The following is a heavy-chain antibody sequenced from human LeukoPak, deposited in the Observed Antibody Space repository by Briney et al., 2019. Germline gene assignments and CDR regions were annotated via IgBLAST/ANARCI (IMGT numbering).Heavy chain of an antibody. CDR2: IIPIFGTA. CDR1: GGTFISYA. CDR3: ASSLGYCSSTSCYTRYYYYGMDV. Sequence: SVKVSCKASGGTFISYAISWVRQAPGQGLEWMGGIIPIFGTANYAQKFQGRVTITADESTSTAYMELSSLRSEDTAVYYCASSLGYCSSTSCYTRYYYYGMDVWGQGTTVTVSS. D-gene: IGHD2-2*02. J-gene: IGHJ6*02. V-gene: IGHV1-69*13.